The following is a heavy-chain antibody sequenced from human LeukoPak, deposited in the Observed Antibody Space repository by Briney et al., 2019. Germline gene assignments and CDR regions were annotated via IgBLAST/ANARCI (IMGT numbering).Heavy chain of an antibody. CDR2: IKQDGSEK. CDR3: ARDLTDGGITIDAFDI. D-gene: IGHD3-16*01. Sequence: GGSLRLSCAASGFTFSSYWMSWVRQALGKWLEWVANIKQDGSEKYYVDSVKGRFTISRDNAKNSLYLQMNSPRAEDTAVYYCARDLTDGGITIDAFDIWGQGTMVTVSS. J-gene: IGHJ3*02. CDR1: GFTFSSYW. V-gene: IGHV3-7*01.